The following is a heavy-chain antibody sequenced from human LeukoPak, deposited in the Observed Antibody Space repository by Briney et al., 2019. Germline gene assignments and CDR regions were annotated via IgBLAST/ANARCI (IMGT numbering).Heavy chain of an antibody. V-gene: IGHV4-39*01. D-gene: IGHD6-13*01. CDR1: GGSMSSSSYY. CDR3: ARLGREVAAADY. CDR2: IYYSGST. J-gene: IGHJ4*02. Sequence: KTSETLSLTCTVSGGSMSSSSYYWGWIRQPPGKVLEWIGSIYYSGSTYYNRSLKSRVTISVDTSKNQLSLKLSSVTAADTAVYYCARLGREVAAADYWGQGTLVTVSS.